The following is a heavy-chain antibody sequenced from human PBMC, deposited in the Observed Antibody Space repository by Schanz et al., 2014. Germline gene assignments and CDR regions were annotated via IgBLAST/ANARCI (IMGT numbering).Heavy chain of an antibody. Sequence: QVQLVESGGGVVQPGRSLRLSCAASGFTFSSYAMHWVRQAPGKGLEWVALISYDGNNKYYADSVKGRFTISRDNSKNTLDLRMISLRAEDTAMFYCAREIPAGGHFDYWGQGTLVSVSS. CDR3: AREIPAGGHFDY. CDR1: GFTFSSYA. V-gene: IGHV3-30*04. J-gene: IGHJ4*02. CDR2: ISYDGNNK. D-gene: IGHD2-15*01.